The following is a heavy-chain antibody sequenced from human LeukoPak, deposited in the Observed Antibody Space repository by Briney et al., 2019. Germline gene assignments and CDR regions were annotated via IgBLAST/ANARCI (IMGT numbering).Heavy chain of an antibody. J-gene: IGHJ3*02. CDR2: ISGSGGST. CDR1: GFTFSSYA. Sequence: PGGSLRLSCAASGFTFSSYAMSWVRQAPGKGLEWVSAISGSGGSTYYADSVKGRFTISRDNSKNTLYLQMNSLRAEDTAVYYCAKGRRPRIRVVVVIPAFDIWGQGTMVTVSS. CDR3: AKGRRPRIRVVVVIPAFDI. V-gene: IGHV3-23*01. D-gene: IGHD3-22*01.